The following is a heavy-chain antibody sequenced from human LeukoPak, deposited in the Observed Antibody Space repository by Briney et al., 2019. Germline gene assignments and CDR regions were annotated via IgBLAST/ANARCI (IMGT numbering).Heavy chain of an antibody. CDR3: ARKRRGYSYGVDAFDI. CDR2: INPSGGST. D-gene: IGHD5-18*01. V-gene: IGHV1-46*01. CDR1: GYTFTSYY. Sequence: ASVKVSCKASGYTFTSYYMHWVRQAPGQGLEWMGIINPSGGSTSYAQKFQGRVTMTRDMSTSTVYMELSSLRSEDTAVYYCARKRRGYSYGVDAFDIWGQGTMVTVSS. J-gene: IGHJ3*02.